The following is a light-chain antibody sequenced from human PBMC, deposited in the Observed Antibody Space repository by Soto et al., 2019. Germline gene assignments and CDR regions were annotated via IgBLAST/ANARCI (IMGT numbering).Light chain of an antibody. V-gene: IGKV1-5*03. CDR1: QSINRW. CDR2: IAS. CDR3: QKYNRFSWT. J-gene: IGKJ1*01. Sequence: DIQMTQSPSTLSASVGERVTIICRASQSINRWLAWYQQKPGNAPKLLIYIASGLQSGVPPRFSDSGSGTEFTLTISSLQPGDFATYFCQKYNRFSWTFGQGTKVEI.